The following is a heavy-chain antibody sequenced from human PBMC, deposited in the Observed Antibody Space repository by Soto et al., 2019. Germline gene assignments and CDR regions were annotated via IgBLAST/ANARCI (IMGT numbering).Heavy chain of an antibody. J-gene: IGHJ6*02. CDR1: GYTFTSYY. Sequence: AASVKVSCKASGYTFTSYYMHWVRQAPGQGLEWMGIINPSGGSTSYAQKFQGRVTMTRDTSTSTVYMELSSLRSEDTAVYYCARDQNPGIAAAGTDYYYGMDVWGQGSTVTVSS. CDR3: ARDQNPGIAAAGTDYYYGMDV. D-gene: IGHD6-13*01. V-gene: IGHV1-46*01. CDR2: INPSGGST.